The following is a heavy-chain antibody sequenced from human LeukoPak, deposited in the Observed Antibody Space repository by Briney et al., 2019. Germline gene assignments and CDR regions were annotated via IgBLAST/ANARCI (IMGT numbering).Heavy chain of an antibody. CDR2: IWYDGSNK. CDR1: GFTFSSYC. J-gene: IGHJ6*04. V-gene: IGHV3-33*01. Sequence: PGRSLRLSCAASGFTFSSYCMHWVRQAPGKGLEWVAVIWYDGSNKYYADSVKGRFNISRDNSKNTLYLQMNSLRAEDTAVYYCAREVAAGLDYYYGMDVWGKGTTVTVSS. CDR3: AREVAAGLDYYYGMDV. D-gene: IGHD6-13*01.